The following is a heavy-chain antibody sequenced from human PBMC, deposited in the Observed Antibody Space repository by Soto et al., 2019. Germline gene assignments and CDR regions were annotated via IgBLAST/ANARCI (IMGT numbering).Heavy chain of an antibody. J-gene: IGHJ3*02. Sequence: PGGSLRLSCAASGFTFSSYAMSWVRQAPGKGLEWVSAISGSGGSTYYADSVKGRFTISRDNAKNTLYLQMNSLRAEDTALYYCAKDIADILTPPGAFDIWGQGTMVTVSS. CDR3: AKDIADILTPPGAFDI. D-gene: IGHD3-9*01. CDR2: ISGSGGST. V-gene: IGHV3-23*01. CDR1: GFTFSSYA.